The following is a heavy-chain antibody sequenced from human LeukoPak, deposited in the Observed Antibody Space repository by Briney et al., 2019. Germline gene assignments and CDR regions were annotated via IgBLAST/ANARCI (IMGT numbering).Heavy chain of an antibody. D-gene: IGHD1-1*01. Sequence: KPSETLSLTCAVYGGSFSGYYWSWIRQPPGKGLEWIGYIYHSGSTYYNPSLKSRVTISVDRSKNQFSLKLSSVTAADTAVYYCARELERAFDTWGQGTMVTVSS. CDR2: IYHSGST. CDR3: ARELERAFDT. V-gene: IGHV4-34*01. CDR1: GGSFSGYY. J-gene: IGHJ3*02.